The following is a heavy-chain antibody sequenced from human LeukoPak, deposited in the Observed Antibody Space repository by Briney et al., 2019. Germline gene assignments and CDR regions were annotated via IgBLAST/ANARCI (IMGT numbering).Heavy chain of an antibody. CDR1: GFTFGDYA. V-gene: IGHV3-49*03. Sequence: GGSLRLSCTASGFTFGDYAMSWFRQAPGKGLEWVGFIRSKAYGGTTEYAASVKGRFTISRDDSKSIAYLQMNSLRTEDTAVYYCGRIAINANNGMDVWGQGTTVTVSS. D-gene: IGHD1/OR15-1a*01. CDR2: IRSKAYGGTT. CDR3: GRIAINANNGMDV. J-gene: IGHJ6*02.